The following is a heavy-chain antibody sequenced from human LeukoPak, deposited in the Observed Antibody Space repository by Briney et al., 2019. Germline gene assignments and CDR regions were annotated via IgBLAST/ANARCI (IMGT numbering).Heavy chain of an antibody. D-gene: IGHD6-19*01. J-gene: IGHJ5*02. CDR2: IYYSGST. V-gene: IGHV4-59*08. CDR1: GGSISSYY. Sequence: SETLSLTCTVSGGSISSYYWSWIRQPPGKGLEWIGYIYYSGSTNYNPSLKSRVTISVDTSKNQFSLKLSSVTAADTAVYYCARGGGWQWLQSVWFDPWGQGTLVTVSS. CDR3: ARGGGWQWLQSVWFDP.